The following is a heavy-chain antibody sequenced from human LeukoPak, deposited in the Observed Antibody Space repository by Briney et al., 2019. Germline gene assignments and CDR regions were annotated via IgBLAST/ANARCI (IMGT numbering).Heavy chain of an antibody. CDR1: GYTFTGYY. D-gene: IGHD3-22*01. V-gene: IGHV1-2*06. J-gene: IGHJ5*02. Sequence: ASVKVSCKASGYTFTGYYMHWVRQAPGQGLEWMGRINPNSGGTNYAQKFQDRVTMTRDTSTSTVYMELSSLRSEDTAVYYCARDLYYYDSSGYHAYNWFDPWGQGTLVTVSS. CDR2: INPNSGGT. CDR3: ARDLYYYDSSGYHAYNWFDP.